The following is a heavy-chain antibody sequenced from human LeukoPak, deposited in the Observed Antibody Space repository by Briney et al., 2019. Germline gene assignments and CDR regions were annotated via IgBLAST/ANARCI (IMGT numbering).Heavy chain of an antibody. J-gene: IGHJ4*02. CDR2: VNRDGTEK. D-gene: IGHD2-21*01. CDR3: VRGDWYFES. V-gene: IGHV3-7*04. Sequence: GGSLRLSCVTSGFNFSDSRMTWVRQAPGKGLQWVANVNRDGTEKQFLDSVEGRFTISRDNAKKSLYLQMSSLRPQDTAVYFCVRGDWYFESWGQGTLVTVSS. CDR1: GFNFSDSR.